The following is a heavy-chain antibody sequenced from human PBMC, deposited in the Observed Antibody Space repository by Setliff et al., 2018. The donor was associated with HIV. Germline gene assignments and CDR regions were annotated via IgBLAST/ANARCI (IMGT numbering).Heavy chain of an antibody. CDR3: AQGVRDGYNYADY. V-gene: IGHV4-61*02. J-gene: IGHJ4*02. Sequence: SETLSLTCTVSGGSISSGGYYWSWIRQPAGKGLEWIGRIYNSGSTIYNPSLKSRVTLSLDTSKNQFSLKLSSVTAADTAVYYCAQGVRDGYNYADYWGQGTLVTVSS. CDR1: GGSISSGGYY. D-gene: IGHD5-12*01. CDR2: IYNSGST.